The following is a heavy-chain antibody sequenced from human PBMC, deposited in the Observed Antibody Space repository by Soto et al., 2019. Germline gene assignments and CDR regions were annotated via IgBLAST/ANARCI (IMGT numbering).Heavy chain of an antibody. D-gene: IGHD6-13*01. CDR1: GFTFSSYD. Sequence: GGSLRLSCVASGFTFSSYDMHWVRQATGKGLEWVSAIGTAGDTYYPGSVKGRFTISRENAKNSLYLQMNSLRAEDTAVYYCARAPGHPLSWDYYYGMDVWGQGTTVTVSS. V-gene: IGHV3-13*01. CDR2: IGTAGDT. J-gene: IGHJ6*02. CDR3: ARAPGHPLSWDYYYGMDV.